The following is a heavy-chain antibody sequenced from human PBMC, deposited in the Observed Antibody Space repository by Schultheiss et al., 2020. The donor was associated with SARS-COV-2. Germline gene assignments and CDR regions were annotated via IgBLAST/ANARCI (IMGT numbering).Heavy chain of an antibody. CDR3: ARDRPVGGFDP. D-gene: IGHD1-26*01. CDR2: IYYRGST. Sequence: SQTLSLTCTVSGGSISSYYWSWIRQPPGKGLEWIGYIYYRGSTNYNPSLKSRVTISVDTSKNQFSLKLSSVTAADTAVYYCARDRPVGGFDPWGQGTLVTVSS. V-gene: IGHV4-59*01. CDR1: GGSISSYY. J-gene: IGHJ5*02.